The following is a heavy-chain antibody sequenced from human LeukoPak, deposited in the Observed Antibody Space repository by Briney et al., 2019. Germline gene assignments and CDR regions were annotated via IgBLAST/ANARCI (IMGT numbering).Heavy chain of an antibody. Sequence: ASVKVSCKASGYTFTSYGINWVRQATGQRPEWMGWMSPNSGDTGYAQKFQDRVTMTRNTSVSTAYMELSSLRSDDTAVYYCARGPPNWGYDYWGPGTLVTVSS. CDR3: ARGPPNWGYDY. J-gene: IGHJ4*02. CDR1: GYTFTSYG. D-gene: IGHD7-27*01. V-gene: IGHV1-8*02. CDR2: MSPNSGDT.